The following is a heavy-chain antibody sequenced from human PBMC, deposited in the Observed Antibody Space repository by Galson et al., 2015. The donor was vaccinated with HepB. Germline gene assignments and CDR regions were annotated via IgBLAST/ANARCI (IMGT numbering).Heavy chain of an antibody. Sequence: SLRLSCAASGFNYRIYAMHWVRQAPGKGLEWVALISYAGSNKYYTDSVKGRFIISRDDSKNTLYLQMNSLRPEDTAIYYCARDRVAAAGCNHYYGMDVWGQGTTVTVSS. D-gene: IGHD6-13*01. CDR3: ARDRVAAAGCNHYYGMDV. CDR2: ISYAGSNK. J-gene: IGHJ6*02. CDR1: GFNYRIYA. V-gene: IGHV3-30*04.